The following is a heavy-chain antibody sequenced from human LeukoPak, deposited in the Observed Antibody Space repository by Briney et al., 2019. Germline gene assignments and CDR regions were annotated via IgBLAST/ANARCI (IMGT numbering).Heavy chain of an antibody. CDR1: GGSISSGGYY. CDR3: VRDRGRKYQLRYWYFDP. J-gene: IGHJ2*01. Sequence: SETLSLTCTVLGGSISSGGYYWSWIRQNPGKGLEWIGYIYYSGSTYYNPSLKSRVTISVDTSKNQFSLKLSSVTAADTAVYYCVRDRGRKYQLRYWYFDPWGRGTLVTVSS. V-gene: IGHV4-31*03. D-gene: IGHD2-2*01. CDR2: IYYSGST.